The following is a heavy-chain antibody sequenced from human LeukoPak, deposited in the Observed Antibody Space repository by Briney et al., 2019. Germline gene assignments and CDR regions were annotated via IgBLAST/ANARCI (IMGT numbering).Heavy chain of an antibody. Sequence: GGSLRLSCAASGFTFSSYSMTWVRQAPGKGLEWVSSISSSSSYIYYADSVKGRFTISRDHAKNSLYLQMNSLRAEDTAVYYCAREAEMATLAHDAFDIWGQGTMVTVSS. CDR3: AREAEMATLAHDAFDI. J-gene: IGHJ3*02. CDR2: ISSSSSYI. CDR1: GFTFSSYS. V-gene: IGHV3-21*01. D-gene: IGHD5-24*01.